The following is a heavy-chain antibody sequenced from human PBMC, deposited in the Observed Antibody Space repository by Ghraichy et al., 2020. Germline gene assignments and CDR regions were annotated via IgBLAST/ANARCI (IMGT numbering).Heavy chain of an antibody. CDR2: ISSSSSYI. Sequence: LSLTCAASGFTFSSYSMNWVRQAPGKGLEWVSSISSSSSYIYYADSVKGRFTISRDNAKNSLYLQMNSLRAEDTAVYYCAVLLWFGELLPNYFDYWGQGTLVTVSS. V-gene: IGHV3-21*01. CDR3: AVLLWFGELLPNYFDY. CDR1: GFTFSSYS. J-gene: IGHJ4*02. D-gene: IGHD3-10*01.